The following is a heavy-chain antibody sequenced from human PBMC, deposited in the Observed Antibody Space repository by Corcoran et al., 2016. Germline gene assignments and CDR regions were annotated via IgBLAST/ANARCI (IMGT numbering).Heavy chain of an antibody. D-gene: IGHD2-2*01. CDR2: INPNSGGT. Sequence: QVQLVQSGAEVKKPGASVKVSCKASGYTFTDFYIHWVRQAPGQGLEWMGWINPNSGGTNFAQKFQGRVTMTRDTSISTAYMELSRLRSDDTAVYYCARLLGYCSTTSCREDRIAAPGAPDYWGQGTLVTVSS. V-gene: IGHV1-2*02. CDR1: GYTFTDFY. J-gene: IGHJ4*02. CDR3: ARLLGYCSTTSCREDRIAAPGAPDY.